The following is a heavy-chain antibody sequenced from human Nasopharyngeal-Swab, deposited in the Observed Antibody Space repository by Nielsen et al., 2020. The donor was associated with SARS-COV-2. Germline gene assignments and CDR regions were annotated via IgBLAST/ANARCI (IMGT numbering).Heavy chain of an antibody. J-gene: IGHJ3*02. CDR3: ARKDVFAYGVDAFDI. CDR2: VTGIGYGT. CDR1: GFTFTSYA. V-gene: IGHV3-23*01. Sequence: GESLKISSAASGFTFTSYAMTWVRQAPGKWLEWVSVVTGIGYGTDYADSVKGRFTISRDNAKNTLYLQMNSLRAEDTAVYYCARKDVFAYGVDAFDIWGQGTMVTVSS. D-gene: IGHD3-10*01.